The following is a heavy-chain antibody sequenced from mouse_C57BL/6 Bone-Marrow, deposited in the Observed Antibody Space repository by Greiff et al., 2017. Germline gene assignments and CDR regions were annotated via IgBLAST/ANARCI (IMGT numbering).Heavy chain of an antibody. CDR1: GFNIKDYY. V-gene: IGHV14-1*01. Sequence: VQLQPSGADLVRPGASVKLSCTASGFNIKDYYMHWVKQRPEQRLEWIGRIDPEDGDTAYAPKFQGKATMTADTSSNTAYLQLSSLTSEDTAVYYCLPSSYWYFDVWGTGTTVTVSS. J-gene: IGHJ1*03. CDR2: IDPEDGDT. CDR3: LPSSYWYFDV. D-gene: IGHD2-10*02.